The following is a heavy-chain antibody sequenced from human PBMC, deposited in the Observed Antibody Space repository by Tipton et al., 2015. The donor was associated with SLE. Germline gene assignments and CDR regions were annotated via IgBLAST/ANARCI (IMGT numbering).Heavy chain of an antibody. CDR1: GLSFSSYS. V-gene: IGHV3-53*01. CDR2: IYSGGST. J-gene: IGHJ3*02. Sequence: SLRLSCAASGLSFSSYSMDWVRQAPGKGLVWVSVIYSGGSTYYADSVKGRFTISRDNSKNTLYLQMNSLRNEDTAVYYCARGEEQWGWAFDIWGQGTMVTVSS. CDR3: ARGEEQWGWAFDI. D-gene: IGHD6-19*01.